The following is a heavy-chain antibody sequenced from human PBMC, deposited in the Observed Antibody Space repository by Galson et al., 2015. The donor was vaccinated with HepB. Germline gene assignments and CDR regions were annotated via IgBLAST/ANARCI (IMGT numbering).Heavy chain of an antibody. Sequence: SVKVSCKASGGTFTSSAMQWVRQARGQRLEWIGWIVVGSGNTNYAQKFQERVTITRDMSTSTAYMELSSLRSEDTAVYYCAADLWFGELPTFDYWGQGTLVTVSS. CDR1: GGTFTSSA. CDR2: IVVGSGNT. CDR3: AADLWFGELPTFDY. D-gene: IGHD3-10*01. J-gene: IGHJ4*02. V-gene: IGHV1-58*02.